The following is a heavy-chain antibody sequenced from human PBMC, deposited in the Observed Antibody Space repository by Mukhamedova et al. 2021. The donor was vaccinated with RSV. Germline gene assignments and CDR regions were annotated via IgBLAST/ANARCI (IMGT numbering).Heavy chain of an antibody. CDR2: ISAYSGNT. D-gene: IGHD3-10*01. V-gene: IGHV1-18*01. CDR3: ARETYYYGSGSSE. Sequence: ISAYSGNTNYAQKLQGRVTMTTDTSTSTAYMELRSLRSDDTAVYYCARETYYYGSGSSEWGQGTLVTVSS. J-gene: IGHJ4*02.